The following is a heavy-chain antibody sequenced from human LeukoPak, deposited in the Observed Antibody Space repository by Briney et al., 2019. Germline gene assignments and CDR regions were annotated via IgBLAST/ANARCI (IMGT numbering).Heavy chain of an antibody. CDR3: ARRRDGYNGPYYFDY. D-gene: IGHD5-24*01. V-gene: IGHV4-34*01. J-gene: IGHJ4*02. Sequence: SETLSLTCAVYGASFSGYYWSWIRQPPGKGLEWLGEINHSGSTNYNPSLKSRVTISVDTSKNQFSLKLSSVTAADTAVYYCARRRDGYNGPYYFDYWGQGTLVTVSS. CDR2: INHSGST. CDR1: GASFSGYY.